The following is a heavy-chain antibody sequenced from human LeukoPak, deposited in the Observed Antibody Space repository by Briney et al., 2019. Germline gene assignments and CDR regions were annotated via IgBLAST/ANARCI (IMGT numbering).Heavy chain of an antibody. V-gene: IGHV1-69*13. J-gene: IGHJ4*02. Sequence: SVKVSCKASVGTFSSYAISWVRQAPGQGLEWMGGIIPIFGTANYAQKFQGRVTITADESTSTAYMELSSLRSEDTAVYYCARAKSGYLYYFDYWGQGTLVTVSS. CDR3: ARAKSGYLYYFDY. CDR2: IIPIFGTA. CDR1: VGTFSSYA. D-gene: IGHD5-12*01.